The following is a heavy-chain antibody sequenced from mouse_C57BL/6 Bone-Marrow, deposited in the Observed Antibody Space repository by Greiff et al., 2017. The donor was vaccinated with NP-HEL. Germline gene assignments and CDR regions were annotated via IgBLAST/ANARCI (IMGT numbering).Heavy chain of an antibody. V-gene: IGHV5-6*01. J-gene: IGHJ4*01. CDR3: ASRLYYAMDY. CDR1: GFTFSSYG. CDR2: ISSGGSYT. Sequence: EVQGVESGGDLVKPGGSLKLSCAASGFTFSSYGMSWVRQTPDKRLEWVATISSGGSYTYYPDSVKGRFTISRDNAKNTLYLQMSSLKSEDTAMYYCASRLYYAMDYWGQGTSVTVSS.